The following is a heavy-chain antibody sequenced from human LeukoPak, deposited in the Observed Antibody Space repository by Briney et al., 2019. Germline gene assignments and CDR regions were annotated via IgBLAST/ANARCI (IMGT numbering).Heavy chain of an antibody. V-gene: IGHV3-21*01. CDR1: GFTFSSSA. CDR2: INNVGSHI. Sequence: GGSLRLSCAASGFTFSSSAMNWVRQAPGKGLEWVSSINNVGSHIYYAGSVRGRFTISRDNAKNSLYLQMSSLRAEDTAVYYCTRDPTQYLRYGYLDYWGQGTLVTVSS. CDR3: TRDPTQYLRYGYLDY. J-gene: IGHJ4*02. D-gene: IGHD4-11*01.